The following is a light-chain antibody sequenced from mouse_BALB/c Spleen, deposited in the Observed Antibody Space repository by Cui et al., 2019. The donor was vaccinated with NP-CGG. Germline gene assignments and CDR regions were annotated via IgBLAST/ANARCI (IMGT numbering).Light chain of an antibody. CDR3: ALWYSNHWV. J-gene: IGLJ1*01. Sequence: QAVVTQESALTTSPGETVTLTCRSSTGAVTTSNYANWVQEKPDQLCSGLIGGTNDRVPGVPARFSGSLIGDKAALTITGAQTEDEAIYFCALWYSNHWVFGGGTKLTVL. CDR2: GTN. CDR1: TGAVTTSNY. V-gene: IGLV1*01.